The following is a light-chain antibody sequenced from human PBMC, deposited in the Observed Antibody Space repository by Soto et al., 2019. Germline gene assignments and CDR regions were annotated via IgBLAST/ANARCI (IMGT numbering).Light chain of an antibody. V-gene: IGKV2-28*01. CDR2: LGS. Sequence: DIVLTQSPLSLPVTPGEPASISCRSSQSLLQSNGYNYLDWYLQKPGQSPQLLIDLGSNRASGVPDRFSGSGSGTDFTLKISRVEAEDVGVYYCMQALQTPYTFGQGTKLEIK. CDR3: MQALQTPYT. CDR1: QSLLQSNGYNY. J-gene: IGKJ2*01.